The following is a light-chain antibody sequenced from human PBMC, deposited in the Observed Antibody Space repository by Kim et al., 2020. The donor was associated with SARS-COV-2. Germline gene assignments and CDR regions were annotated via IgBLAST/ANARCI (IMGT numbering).Light chain of an antibody. V-gene: IGKV3-11*01. Sequence: EIVLTQSPATLSLSPGDTATLSCRATQNVINYLNWYQQKPGQPPRLLIYNAASRATGIPARFSGSGFGTDFTLTITSLEPEDFAVYYCQHRYDWPPWWTFGQGTKVDIK. CDR1: QNVINY. CDR3: QHRYDWPPWWT. J-gene: IGKJ1*01. CDR2: NAA.